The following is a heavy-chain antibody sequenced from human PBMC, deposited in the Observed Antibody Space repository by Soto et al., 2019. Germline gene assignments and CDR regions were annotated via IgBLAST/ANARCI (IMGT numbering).Heavy chain of an antibody. D-gene: IGHD6-25*01. J-gene: IGHJ5*02. CDR1: GYSFSNYW. V-gene: IGHV5-51*01. CDR2: IYSGDSDT. CDR3: ARRGEAAEWFDP. Sequence: PGESLKISCEGSGYSFSNYWIAWVRQRPGKGLEWMGIIYSGDSDTRYNPSFQGQVTISAAKSISTAYLQWNSLKASDSGIYYCARRGEAAEWFDPWGQGTLVTVSS.